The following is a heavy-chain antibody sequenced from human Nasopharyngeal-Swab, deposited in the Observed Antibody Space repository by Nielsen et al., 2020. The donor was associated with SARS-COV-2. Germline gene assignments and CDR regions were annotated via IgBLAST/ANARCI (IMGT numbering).Heavy chain of an antibody. CDR3: ARQVVPAAIPAY. Sequence: KVSCKGSGYSFTSYWISWVRQMPGKGLEWMGIIYPGDSDTRYSPSYQGQVTISADKSISTAYLQWSSLKASDTAMYYCARQVVPAAIPAYWGQGTLVTVSS. CDR1: GYSFTSYW. CDR2: IYPGDSDT. J-gene: IGHJ4*02. D-gene: IGHD2-2*02. V-gene: IGHV5-51*01.